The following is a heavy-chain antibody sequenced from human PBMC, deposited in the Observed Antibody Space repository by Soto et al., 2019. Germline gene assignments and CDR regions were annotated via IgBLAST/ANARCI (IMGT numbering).Heavy chain of an antibody. V-gene: IGHV3-73*01. CDR3: TRSSGTTLSY. D-gene: IGHD1-7*01. CDR1: GVTFIGSA. J-gene: IGHJ4*02. Sequence: GGSLRHSCAASGVTFIGSAMHWVRQASGKGLEWVGRIRSKANSYATAYAASVKGRFTISRDDSKNTAYLQMNSLKTEDTAVYYCTRSSGTTLSYWGQGTLVTVS. CDR2: IRSKANSYAT.